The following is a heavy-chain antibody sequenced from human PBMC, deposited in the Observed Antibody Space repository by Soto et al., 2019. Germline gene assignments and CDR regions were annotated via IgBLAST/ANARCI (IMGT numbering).Heavy chain of an antibody. Sequence: SVKVSCKASGYTFTSYDINWVRQATGQGLEWMGWMNPNSGNTGYAQKFQGRVTMTRNTSISTAYMELSSLRSEDTAVYYCARFYGDYVGWFDPWGQGTLVTVSS. D-gene: IGHD4-17*01. CDR1: GYTFTSYD. V-gene: IGHV1-8*01. CDR2: MNPNSGNT. CDR3: ARFYGDYVGWFDP. J-gene: IGHJ5*02.